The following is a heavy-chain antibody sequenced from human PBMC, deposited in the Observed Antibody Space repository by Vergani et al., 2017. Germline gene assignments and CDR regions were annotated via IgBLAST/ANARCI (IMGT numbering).Heavy chain of an antibody. V-gene: IGHV5-51*01. CDR3: ARQGVHSSALNWFDP. CDR1: GYSFTSYW. D-gene: IGHD6-25*01. CDR2: IYPGDSDT. Sequence: EVPLVQSGAEVKKPGESLKISCTGSGYSFTSYWIGWVRQMPGKGLEWMGIIYPGDSDTRYSPSFQGQVTISADKSISTAYLQWSSLKASDTAMYYCARQGVHSSALNWFDPWGQGTLVTVSS. J-gene: IGHJ5*02.